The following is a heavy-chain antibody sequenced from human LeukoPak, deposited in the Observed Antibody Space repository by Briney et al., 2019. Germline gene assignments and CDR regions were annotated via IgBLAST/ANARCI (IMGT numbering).Heavy chain of an antibody. D-gene: IGHD4-23*01. Sequence: ASVKVSCKASGYTFTGYYMHWVRQAPGQGLEWMGWINPNSGVTNYAQKFQGRVTMTRDTSISTAYMELSRLRSDDTAVYYCARGGGNSGDAFDIWGQGTMVTVSS. CDR3: ARGGGNSGDAFDI. J-gene: IGHJ3*02. V-gene: IGHV1-2*02. CDR2: INPNSGVT. CDR1: GYTFTGYY.